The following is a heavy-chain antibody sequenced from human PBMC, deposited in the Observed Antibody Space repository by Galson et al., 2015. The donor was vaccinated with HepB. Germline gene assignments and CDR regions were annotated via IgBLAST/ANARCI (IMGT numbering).Heavy chain of an antibody. Sequence: SLRLSCAASGFTFSSYGMHWVRQAPGKGLEWVAVISYDGSNKYYADSVKGRFTISRDNSKNTLYLQMNSLRAEDTAVYYCAREGTGGGAFDPWGQGTLVTVSS. D-gene: IGHD2-8*02. CDR2: ISYDGSNK. CDR1: GFTFSSYG. CDR3: AREGTGGGAFDP. V-gene: IGHV3-30*03. J-gene: IGHJ5*02.